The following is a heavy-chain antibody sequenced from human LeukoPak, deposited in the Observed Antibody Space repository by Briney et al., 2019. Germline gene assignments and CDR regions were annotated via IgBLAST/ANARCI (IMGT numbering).Heavy chain of an antibody. V-gene: IGHV7-4-1*02. Sequence: ASVKVSCKASGYTFTGYYMHWVRQAPGQGLEWMGWINTNTGNPTYAQGFTGRFVFSLDTSVSTAYLQISSLKAEDTAVYYRARDHGSQRYWFDPWGQGTLVTVSS. D-gene: IGHD1-26*01. CDR2: INTNTGNP. J-gene: IGHJ5*02. CDR1: GYTFTGYY. CDR3: ARDHGSQRYWFDP.